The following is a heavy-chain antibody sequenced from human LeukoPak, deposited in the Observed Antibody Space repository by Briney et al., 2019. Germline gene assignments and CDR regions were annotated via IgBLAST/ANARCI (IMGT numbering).Heavy chain of an antibody. D-gene: IGHD3-22*01. CDR1: GFTVSSNY. J-gene: IGHJ4*02. CDR2: IYSGGST. V-gene: IGHV3-66*01. Sequence: YPGGSLRLSCAASGFTVSSNYMSWVRQAPGKGLEWISVIYSGGSTYSADSVKGRLTISRDNSKNTLYLQMNSLRAEDTAVYYCARDRYYDSSVYYYSDYWAQETLVTVPS. CDR3: ARDRYYDSSVYYYSDY.